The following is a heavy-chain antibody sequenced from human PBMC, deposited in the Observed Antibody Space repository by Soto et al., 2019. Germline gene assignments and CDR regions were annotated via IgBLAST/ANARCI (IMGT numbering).Heavy chain of an antibody. J-gene: IGHJ4*02. D-gene: IGHD2-21*02. CDR3: AKRKPPQATGDGLNY. Sequence: EVQLLESGGGLAQPGGSLRLSCVGSGFTFSNFAIMWVRQAPGKGLQWVSGIGSSGADTCYAGSVKGRFTVSRDNSKNRVYLQMNSLRDEDTAKYYCAKRKPPQATGDGLNYWGQGTLVTASS. V-gene: IGHV3-23*01. CDR1: GFTFSNFA. CDR2: IGSSGADT.